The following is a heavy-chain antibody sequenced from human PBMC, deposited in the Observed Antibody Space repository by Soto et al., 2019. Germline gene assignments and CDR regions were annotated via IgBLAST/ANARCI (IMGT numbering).Heavy chain of an antibody. CDR2: INHSGST. CDR3: ARGRRRFRMIVVVITTGDWFDP. D-gene: IGHD3-22*01. Sequence: PSETLSLTCAVYGGSFSGYYWSWTRQPPGKGLEWIGEINHSGSTNYNPSLKSRVTISVDTSKNQFSLKLSSVTAADTAVYYCARGRRRFRMIVVVITTGDWFDPWGQGTLVTVSS. V-gene: IGHV4-34*01. J-gene: IGHJ5*02. CDR1: GGSFSGYY.